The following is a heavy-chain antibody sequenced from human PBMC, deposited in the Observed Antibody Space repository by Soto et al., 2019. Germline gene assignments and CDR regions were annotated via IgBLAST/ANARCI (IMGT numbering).Heavy chain of an antibody. Sequence: SGPTLVNPTQTLTLTCTFSGFSLNTRGVGVGWIRQPPGKALEWLAVIYWDDDRRYSPSLNSRLTITKDTSRNQVVLTMTNMDPVDTATYYWAHNMITYGGVIGLDAFDNWGQGTMVT. CDR3: AHNMITYGGVIGLDAFDN. CDR1: GFSLNTRGVG. V-gene: IGHV2-5*02. D-gene: IGHD3-16*02. CDR2: IYWDDDR. J-gene: IGHJ3*02.